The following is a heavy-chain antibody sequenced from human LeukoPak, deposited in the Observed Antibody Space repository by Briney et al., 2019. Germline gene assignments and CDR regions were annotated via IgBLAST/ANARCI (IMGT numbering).Heavy chain of an antibody. J-gene: IGHJ4*02. D-gene: IGHD6-13*01. Sequence: RTYYRSKWYSDYAISVKSRITISPDASKNQFSLQLNSVTPEDTAVYYCARYGSSWILDYWGQGTLVTVSS. CDR2: TYYRSKWYS. CDR3: ARYGSSWILDY. V-gene: IGHV6-1*01.